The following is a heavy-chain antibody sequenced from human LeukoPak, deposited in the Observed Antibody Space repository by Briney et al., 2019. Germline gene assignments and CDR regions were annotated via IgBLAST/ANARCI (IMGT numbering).Heavy chain of an antibody. J-gene: IGHJ4*02. CDR3: AKAIVGANFFDY. Sequence: ASVKVSCKASGYTFTSYAITWVRQAPGQGLEWMGWISAYNGNTNFAQKLQGRVTMTTDTSTSTAYMELRSLTSDDTAVYYCAKAIVGANFFDYWGQGTLVTVSS. CDR1: GYTFTSYA. CDR2: ISAYNGNT. D-gene: IGHD1-26*01. V-gene: IGHV1-18*01.